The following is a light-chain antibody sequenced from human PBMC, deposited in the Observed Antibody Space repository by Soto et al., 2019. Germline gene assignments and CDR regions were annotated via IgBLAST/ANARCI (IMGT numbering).Light chain of an antibody. V-gene: IGKV1-27*01. J-gene: IGKJ4*01. CDR2: AAS. CDR3: QKYNSAPLA. CDR1: QGISNY. Sequence: DIQMTQSPSSLSPSVGDRVTITCRASQGISNYLAWYQQKPGKVPKLLIYAASTLRSGVPSRFSGSGSGTDFTLSISSLQPEDVATYYCQKYNSAPLAFGGGTKVEIK.